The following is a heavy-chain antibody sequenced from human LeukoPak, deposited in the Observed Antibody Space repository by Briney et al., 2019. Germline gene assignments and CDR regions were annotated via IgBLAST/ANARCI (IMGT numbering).Heavy chain of an antibody. D-gene: IGHD1-26*01. Sequence: GGSLRLSCAASGFTFSSYGMHWVRQAPGKGLEWVAVISYDGSNKYYADSVKGRFTISRDNSKNTLYLQMNSLRAEDTAVNYCAKDHDGGSYTGYYFDYWGQGTLVTVSS. CDR2: ISYDGSNK. CDR3: AKDHDGGSYTGYYFDY. V-gene: IGHV3-30*18. CDR1: GFTFSSYG. J-gene: IGHJ4*02.